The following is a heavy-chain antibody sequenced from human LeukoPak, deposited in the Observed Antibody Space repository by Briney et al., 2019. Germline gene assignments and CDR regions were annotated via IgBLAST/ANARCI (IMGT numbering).Heavy chain of an antibody. CDR2: IYYSGST. CDR3: ARRMTWGSFHH. D-gene: IGHD7-27*01. Sequence: SETLSLTCTVSGGSISSSSYYWGWIRQPPGKGLEWIGSIYYSGSTYYNPSLKSRVTISVDTSKNQFSLKLSSVTAADTAVYYCARRMTWGSFHHWGQGTLVTVSS. J-gene: IGHJ4*02. V-gene: IGHV4-39*01. CDR1: GGSISSSSYY.